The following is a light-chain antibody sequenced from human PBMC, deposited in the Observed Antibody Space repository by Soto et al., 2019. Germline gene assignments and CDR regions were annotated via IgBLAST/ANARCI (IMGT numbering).Light chain of an antibody. V-gene: IGLV1-44*01. Sequence: QSVLTQPPSVSGTPGQTVSISCSGSASNLGGNPVNWYQHLPGAAPKLLIYTNHQRPSGVLDRFSGSKSGTSASLAISGLRSEDEANFYCAAWDDSLNAVVFGGGTKLTVL. CDR2: TNH. CDR3: AAWDDSLNAVV. CDR1: ASNLGGNP. J-gene: IGLJ2*01.